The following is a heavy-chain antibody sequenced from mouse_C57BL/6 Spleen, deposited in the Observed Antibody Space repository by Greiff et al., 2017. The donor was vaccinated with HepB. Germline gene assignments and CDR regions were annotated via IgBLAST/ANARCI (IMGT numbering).Heavy chain of an antibody. J-gene: IGHJ3*01. Sequence: VKLMESGAELVRPGPSVKVSCKASGYAFTNYLIEWVKQRPGQGLEWIGVINPGSGGTNYNEKFKGKATLTADKSSSTAYMQLSSLTSDDSAVYFCARGAAYDGYPFAYWGQGTLVTVSA. CDR3: ARGAAYDGYPFAY. CDR1: GYAFTNYL. D-gene: IGHD2-3*01. CDR2: INPGSGGT. V-gene: IGHV1-54*01.